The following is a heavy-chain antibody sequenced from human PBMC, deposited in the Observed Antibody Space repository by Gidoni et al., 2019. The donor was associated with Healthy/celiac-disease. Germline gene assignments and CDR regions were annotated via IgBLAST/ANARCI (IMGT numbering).Heavy chain of an antibody. CDR2: ISYDGSNK. D-gene: IGHD3-3*01. J-gene: IGHJ6*02. CDR1: GFTFSRYA. V-gene: IGHV3-30-3*01. CDR3: VEGTIFGVAGPYYYYGMDV. Sequence: QVQLVESGGGVVQPGRSLRLSCAASGFTFSRYAMHWVRQAPGKGLEWVAVISYDGSNKYYADAVKGRFTISRDNSKNTLYLQMNSLRAEDTAVYYCVEGTIFGVAGPYYYYGMDVWGQGTTVTVSS.